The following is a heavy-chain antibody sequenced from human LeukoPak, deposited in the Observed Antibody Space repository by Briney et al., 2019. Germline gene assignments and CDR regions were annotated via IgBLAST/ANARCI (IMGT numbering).Heavy chain of an antibody. V-gene: IGHV1-18*01. D-gene: IGHD1-1*01. CDR1: GYTFTSYG. J-gene: IGHJ4*02. CDR3: ARVLGKATAAGPALGY. Sequence: GASVKVSCKASGYTFTSYGISWVRQAPGQGLEWMGWISAYNGNTNYAQKLQGRVTMTTDTSTSTAYMELRSLRSDDTAVYYCARVLGKATAAGPALGYWGQGTLVIVSS. CDR2: ISAYNGNT.